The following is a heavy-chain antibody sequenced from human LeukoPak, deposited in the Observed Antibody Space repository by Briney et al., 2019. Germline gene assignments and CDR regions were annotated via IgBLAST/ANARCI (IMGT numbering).Heavy chain of an antibody. CDR1: GFTFSSYG. D-gene: IGHD5-12*01. J-gene: IGHJ4*02. Sequence: PGGSLRLSCAASGFTFSSYGTHWVRQAPGKGLEWVAVISYDGSNKYYADSVKGRFTISRDNSKNTLYLQMNSLRAEDTAVYYCAKEYSGYDFDYWGQGTLVTVSS. CDR3: AKEYSGYDFDY. CDR2: ISYDGSNK. V-gene: IGHV3-30*18.